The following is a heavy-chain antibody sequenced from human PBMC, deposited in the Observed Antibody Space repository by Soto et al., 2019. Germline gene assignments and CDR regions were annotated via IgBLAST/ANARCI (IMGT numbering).Heavy chain of an antibody. CDR2: VIPIFGTP. D-gene: IGHD2-15*01. J-gene: IGHJ6*02. CDR1: GGTFSTYA. V-gene: IGHV1-69*01. Sequence: QVQLVQSGAEVKKPGSSVKVSCKAPGGTFSTYAISWVRQAPGQGLEWMGGVIPIFGTPKYAQNSQGRVPITADESTRTGYMELRSLRSEDTAVYYSARSHGGSISFHIDYYYYCGVDVWGQGTTVTVSS. CDR3: ARSHGGSISFHIDYYYYCGVDV.